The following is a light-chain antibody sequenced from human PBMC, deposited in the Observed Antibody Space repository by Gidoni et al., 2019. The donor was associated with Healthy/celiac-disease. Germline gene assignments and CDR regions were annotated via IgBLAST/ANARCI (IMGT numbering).Light chain of an antibody. J-gene: IGKJ3*01. V-gene: IGKV3-15*01. CDR3: QQYNNWPREFT. CDR2: GAS. Sequence: EIVMTQSPATLSVSPGERATLSCRASQSVSSNLAGYQQKPGQAPRLLIYGASTRATGIPARFSGSGSGTEFTLTISSLQSEDFAVYYCQQYNNWPREFTFGPGTKVDIK. CDR1: QSVSSN.